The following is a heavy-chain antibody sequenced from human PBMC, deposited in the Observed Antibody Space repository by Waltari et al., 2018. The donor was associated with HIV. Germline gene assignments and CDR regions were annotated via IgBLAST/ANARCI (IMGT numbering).Heavy chain of an antibody. CDR1: VYTFTSYA. CDR3: AREGFRVSYSYGFFWFDP. Sequence: QVQLVQSGAEVKKPGASVKVSCKAAVYTFTSYAMLWLRRAPGQRLEWMGWINAVNGNTKYSQKFQGRVTITRDTSASTAYMELSSLRSEDTAVYYCAREGFRVSYSYGFFWFDPWGQGTLVTVSS. CDR2: INAVNGNT. J-gene: IGHJ5*02. D-gene: IGHD5-18*01. V-gene: IGHV1-3*01.